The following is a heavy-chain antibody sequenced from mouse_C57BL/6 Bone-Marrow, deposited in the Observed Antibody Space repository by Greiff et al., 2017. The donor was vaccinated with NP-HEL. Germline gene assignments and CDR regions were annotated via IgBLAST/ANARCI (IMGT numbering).Heavy chain of an antibody. CDR2: IYPRSGNT. Sequence: QVQLQQSGAELARPGASVKLSCKASGYTFTSSGISWVKQRTGQGLEWIGEIYPRSGNTYYNEKFKGKATLTADKSSSTAYMELRSLTSEDSAVYFGAKEYYGSSPEGYFDVWGTGTTVTVSS. J-gene: IGHJ1*03. CDR3: AKEYYGSSPEGYFDV. D-gene: IGHD1-1*01. V-gene: IGHV1-81*01. CDR1: GYTFTSSG.